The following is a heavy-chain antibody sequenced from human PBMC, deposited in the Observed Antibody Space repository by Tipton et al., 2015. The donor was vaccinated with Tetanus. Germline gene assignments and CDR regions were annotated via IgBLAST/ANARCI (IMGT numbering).Heavy chain of an antibody. CDR1: GFTFSSYE. V-gene: IGHV3-48*03. J-gene: IGHJ6*02. CDR3: ARIIADCSSSSCSKQTLSYGMDV. CDR2: ISRSGSTT. Sequence: SLRLSCEASGFTFSSYEMNWVRQAPGKGLEWVSDISRSGSTTSYAGPGKGRFTISRDNAKNSLYLQMNSLRAEDTAAYYCARIIADCSSSSCSKQTLSYGMDVWGRGTTVSVSS. D-gene: IGHD2-2*01.